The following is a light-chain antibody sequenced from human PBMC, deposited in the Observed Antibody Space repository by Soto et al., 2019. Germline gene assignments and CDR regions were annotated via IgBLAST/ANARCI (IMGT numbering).Light chain of an antibody. CDR2: GAS. J-gene: IGKJ1*01. CDR3: QVYAGSHLWS. CDR1: PYVSSGH. V-gene: IGKV3-20*01. Sequence: VLTQSPGTLSLSPGESATLSCRASPYVSSGHLAWYQQKPGQAPRLLIYGASTRAAGIADRFSGSVSETDFSLSIRRLEPEDFAVYYCQVYAGSHLWSFGQGTKVEVK.